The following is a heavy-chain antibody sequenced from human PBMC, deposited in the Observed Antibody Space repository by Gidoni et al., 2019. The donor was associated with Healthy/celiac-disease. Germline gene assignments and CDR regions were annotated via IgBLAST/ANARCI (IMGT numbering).Heavy chain of an antibody. CDR3: AKGRGVPRYSSGSAYFQH. CDR1: GFTFSSYA. Sequence: EVQLLESGGGLVQPGGSLRLSCAASGFTFSSYAMSWVRQAPGKGLEWVSAISVSGGSTYYADAVKGRFTISRDNSKNTLYLQMNSLRAEDTAVYYCAKGRGVPRYSSGSAYFQHWGQGTLVTVSS. V-gene: IGHV3-23*01. D-gene: IGHD6-25*01. CDR2: ISVSGGST. J-gene: IGHJ1*01.